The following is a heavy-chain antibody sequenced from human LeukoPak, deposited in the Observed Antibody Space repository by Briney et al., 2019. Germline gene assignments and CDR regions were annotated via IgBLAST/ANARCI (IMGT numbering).Heavy chain of an antibody. Sequence: ASVKVSCKASGGTFSSYGISWVRQAPGQGLEWMGWISAYNGNTNYAQKLQGRVTMTTDTPTSTAYMELRSLRSDDTAVYYCARDLFPYYHDSSGYYFADYWGQGTLVTVSS. CDR1: GGTFSSYG. CDR3: ARDLFPYYHDSSGYYFADY. D-gene: IGHD3-22*01. CDR2: ISAYNGNT. V-gene: IGHV1-18*01. J-gene: IGHJ4*02.